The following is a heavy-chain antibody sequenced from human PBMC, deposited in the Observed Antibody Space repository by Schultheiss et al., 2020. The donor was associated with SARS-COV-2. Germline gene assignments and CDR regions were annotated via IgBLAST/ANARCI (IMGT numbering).Heavy chain of an antibody. Sequence: SETLSLTCAVSGYSISSGYYWSWIRQPPGKGLEWIGSMYYTDNTYYNPPLKSRVIISADTSKNQFSLNLRSVTATDTAIYYCASTSDIVVAVASTWGLGTLVTVSS. V-gene: IGHV4-38-2*01. CDR3: ASTSDIVVAVAST. D-gene: IGHD2-15*01. J-gene: IGHJ1*01. CDR2: MYYTDNT. CDR1: GYSISSGYY.